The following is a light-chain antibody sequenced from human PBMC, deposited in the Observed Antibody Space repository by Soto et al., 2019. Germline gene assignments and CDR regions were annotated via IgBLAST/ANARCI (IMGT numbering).Light chain of an antibody. CDR3: QQYLSTRVT. Sequence: DIVMTQSPDSLAVSLGDRATINCKSSLSLLHRSNNKNYLAWYQQKSGQPPKLLMYWASTRQPGVPERFSGSGSGTDLTLTLSSLQTEDVATYYCQQYLSTRVTFGQGTRLDIK. CDR2: WAS. V-gene: IGKV4-1*01. J-gene: IGKJ5*01. CDR1: LSLLHRSNNKNY.